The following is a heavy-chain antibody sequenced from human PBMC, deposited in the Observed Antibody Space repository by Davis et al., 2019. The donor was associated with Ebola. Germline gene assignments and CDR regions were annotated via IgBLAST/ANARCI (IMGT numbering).Heavy chain of an antibody. J-gene: IGHJ5*02. V-gene: IGHV3-48*02. Sequence: GESLKISCAASGFTFSSYIMNWVRQAPGKGLEWVSYISRSGDTIYYADSVRGRFTITRDNAKNSLYLQMNSLRDEDTAVYYCASHYSSGWYYWFDPWGQGTLVTVSS. CDR3: ASHYSSGWYYWFDP. CDR2: ISRSGDTI. D-gene: IGHD6-19*01. CDR1: GFTFSSYI.